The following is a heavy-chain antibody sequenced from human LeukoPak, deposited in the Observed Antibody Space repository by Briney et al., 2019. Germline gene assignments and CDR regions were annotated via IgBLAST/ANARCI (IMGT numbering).Heavy chain of an antibody. V-gene: IGHV1-3*03. CDR2: INAGNGNT. D-gene: IGHD6-19*01. CDR3: ARVRSGWYLNYYYYYMDV. Sequence: GASVKVSCKASGYTFTSYAMHWVRQAPGQRLEWMGWINAGNGNTKYSQEFQGRVTITRDTSASTAYMELSSLRSEDTAVYYCARVRSGWYLNYYYYYMDVWGKGTTVTISS. J-gene: IGHJ6*03. CDR1: GYTFTSYA.